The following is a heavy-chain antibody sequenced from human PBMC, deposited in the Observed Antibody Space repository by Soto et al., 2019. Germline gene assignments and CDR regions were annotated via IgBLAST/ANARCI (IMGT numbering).Heavy chain of an antibody. D-gene: IGHD4-4*01. J-gene: IGHJ6*02. V-gene: IGHV1-18*01. CDR1: GYTFTSYG. CDR3: AGEGDSNYDYGMDV. CDR2: ISAYNGNT. Sequence: QVQLVQSGAEVKKPGASVKVSCKASGYTFTSYGISWVRQAPGQGLEWMGWISAYNGNTNYAQKLQGRVTMTTDTXXSTAYGELRSLRSDDTAVYYCAGEGDSNYDYGMDVWGQGTTVTVSS.